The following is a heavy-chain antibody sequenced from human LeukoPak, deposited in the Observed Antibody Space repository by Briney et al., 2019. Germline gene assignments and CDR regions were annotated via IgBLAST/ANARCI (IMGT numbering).Heavy chain of an antibody. CDR3: AKSLAVPGSPDQ. CDR1: GFTFTYSD. J-gene: IGHJ4*02. V-gene: IGHV3-23*01. D-gene: IGHD6-19*01. CDR2: VSGSGGNT. Sequence: GGSMRLSCAASGFTFTYSDMTWVRQAPGKGLEWVSTVSGSGGNTYYADSVKGRFTISRDNSENTVSLQMNSPRAQDTAVYYCAKSLAVPGSPDQWGQGTLVTVSS.